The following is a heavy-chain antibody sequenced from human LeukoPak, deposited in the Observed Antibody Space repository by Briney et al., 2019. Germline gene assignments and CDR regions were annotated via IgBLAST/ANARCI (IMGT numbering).Heavy chain of an antibody. D-gene: IGHD1-26*01. Sequence: ASVKVSCKASGYTLTDYYIHWVRQAPGQGLEWMGWINPNNGGTNYVQKFQGWVTMTRDTSISTAYMELSRLRSNDTAVYYCARDRHSGNYYLDYWGQGTLVTVSS. J-gene: IGHJ4*02. CDR2: INPNNGGT. V-gene: IGHV1-2*04. CDR1: GYTLTDYY. CDR3: ARDRHSGNYYLDY.